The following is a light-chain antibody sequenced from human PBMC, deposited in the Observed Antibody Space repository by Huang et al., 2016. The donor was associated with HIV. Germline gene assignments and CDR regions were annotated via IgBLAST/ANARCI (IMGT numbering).Light chain of an antibody. Sequence: DIQMTQSPSSLSPSVGDRVTITCRASQAISNSLAWYQQKPGKAPKLLLHSSFSLENGVPSMFSGSGSGADYTLTISSLQPEDSATYYCQQYYGPPTFGQGTRVEIK. V-gene: IGKV1-NL1*01. J-gene: IGKJ1*01. CDR1: QAISNS. CDR2: SSF. CDR3: QQYYGPPT.